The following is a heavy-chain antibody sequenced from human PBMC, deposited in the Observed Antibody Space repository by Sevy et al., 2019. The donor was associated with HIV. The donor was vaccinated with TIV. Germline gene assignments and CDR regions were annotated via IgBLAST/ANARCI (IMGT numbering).Heavy chain of an antibody. V-gene: IGHV3-15*01. CDR1: GFTLSNAL. D-gene: IGHD3-3*01. CDR3: TTDTGISDYDFWSGRDDTFDN. J-gene: IGHJ3*02. Sequence: GGSLRLSCAASGFTLSNALMSWVRQAPGKGLEWVGRIKGKTDGGTTDYAAPVKGRFTISTDESKNTLYLQMNSLKTEDTALYYCTTDTGISDYDFWSGRDDTFDNWGQGTMVTVSS. CDR2: IKGKTDGGTT.